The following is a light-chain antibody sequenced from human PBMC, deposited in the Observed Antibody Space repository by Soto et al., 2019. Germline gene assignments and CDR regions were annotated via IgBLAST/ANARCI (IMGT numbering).Light chain of an antibody. Sequence: DIQMTQSPSTLSASVGDRVTITCRASQSIKSWLAWYQQKPTEAPKLLIYKASNLESGVPSRFSGSGSGTEFTLTISSLQPDDFATYYCQQYNSYSSFTFGPGTKVDMK. CDR3: QQYNSYSSFT. CDR2: KAS. CDR1: QSIKSW. V-gene: IGKV1-5*03. J-gene: IGKJ3*01.